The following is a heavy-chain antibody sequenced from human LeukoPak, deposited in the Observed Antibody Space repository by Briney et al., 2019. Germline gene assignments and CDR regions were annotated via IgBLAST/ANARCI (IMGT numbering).Heavy chain of an antibody. CDR1: GYTFTSYD. D-gene: IGHD5-18*01. CDR3: ARGSRLWVTLNNWFDP. Sequence: AAVKVSFKASGYTFTSYDSNWVRQAAGQGREWMGGRNPNSGNTGYAQKFQGRVTMTRNTSISTAYIELSSLRSEDTAVYYCARGSRLWVTLNNWFDPWGQGTLVTVSS. V-gene: IGHV1-8*01. J-gene: IGHJ5*02. CDR2: RNPNSGNT.